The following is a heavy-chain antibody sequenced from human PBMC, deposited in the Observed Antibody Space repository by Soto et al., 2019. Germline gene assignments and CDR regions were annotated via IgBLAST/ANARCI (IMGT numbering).Heavy chain of an antibody. D-gene: IGHD3-3*01. CDR3: ARDAGVSGDPYY. CDR1: GYTFTSYG. Sequence: QVQLVQSGAEGKKPGASVKVSCKASGYTFTSYGISWVRQAPGQGLEWMGWISAYNGNTNYAQKPQGRVTMTTDPSTSTAYMEMKSLRSDATAVYYCARDAGVSGDPYYWGQGTLVTVSS. V-gene: IGHV1-18*01. J-gene: IGHJ4*02. CDR2: ISAYNGNT.